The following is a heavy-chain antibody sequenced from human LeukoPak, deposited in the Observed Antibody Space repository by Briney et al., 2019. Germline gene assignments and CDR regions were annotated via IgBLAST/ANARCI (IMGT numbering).Heavy chain of an antibody. Sequence: SVKGRFIISRDNAKDSLYLQMNSLRAEDTAVYYCAKPARTNAFDIWGQGTMVTVSS. D-gene: IGHD1-14*01. CDR3: AKPARTNAFDI. J-gene: IGHJ3*02. V-gene: IGHV3-21*04.